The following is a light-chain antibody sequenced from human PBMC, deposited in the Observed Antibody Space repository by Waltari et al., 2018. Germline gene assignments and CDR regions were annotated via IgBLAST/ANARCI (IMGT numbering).Light chain of an antibody. CDR2: DAS. V-gene: IGKV3-11*01. J-gene: IGKJ1*01. CDR3: QQRNDWPPT. Sequence: TLSLYPGERATLSCRTSRSVSVYLAWYQHKPGQAPRLLLSDASNRATGIPARFSGSGSETDFTLSINNLEPDDSATYYCQQRNDWPPTFGRGTKLE. CDR1: RSVSVY.